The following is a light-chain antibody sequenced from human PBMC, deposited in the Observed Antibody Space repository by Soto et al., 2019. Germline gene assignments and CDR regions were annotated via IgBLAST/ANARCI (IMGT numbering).Light chain of an antibody. V-gene: IGLV1-40*01. J-gene: IGLJ3*02. CDR1: SSNIGAGYD. Sequence: QFVLTQPPSVSGAPGQRVTMSCTGSSSNIGAGYDVKWYQQLPGTAPKLLIYGNSNRPSGVPDRFSGSKSGTSASLAITGLQAEDEADYYCQSYDSSLSGWVFGGGTKVTVL. CDR3: QSYDSSLSGWV. CDR2: GNS.